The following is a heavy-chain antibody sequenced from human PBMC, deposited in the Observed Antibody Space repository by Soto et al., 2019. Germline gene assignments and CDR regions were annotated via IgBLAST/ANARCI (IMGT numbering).Heavy chain of an antibody. CDR3: ARERDSSGWYNWFDP. J-gene: IGHJ5*02. D-gene: IGHD6-19*01. V-gene: IGHV4-61*01. CDR1: GGSVSSGSYY. CDR2: IYYSGST. Sequence: SETLSLTCTVSGGSVSSGSYYWSWIRQPPGKGLEWIGYIYYSGSTNYNPSLKSRVTISVDTSKNQFSLKLSSVTAADTAVYYCARERDSSGWYNWFDPWGQGTLVTVSS.